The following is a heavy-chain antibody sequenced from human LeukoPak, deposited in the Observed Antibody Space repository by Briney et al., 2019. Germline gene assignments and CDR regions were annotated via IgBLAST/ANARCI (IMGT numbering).Heavy chain of an antibody. CDR3: ASGLGYSYGY. J-gene: IGHJ4*02. Sequence: GGSLRLSCAASGFTFSSYSMDWVRQAPGKGLEWVSSISSSSSYRYYADSVKGRFTISRDNAKNSLYLQMNSLRAEDTAVYYCASGLGYSYGYWGQGTLVTVSS. D-gene: IGHD5-18*01. CDR1: GFTFSSYS. CDR2: ISSSSSYR. V-gene: IGHV3-21*01.